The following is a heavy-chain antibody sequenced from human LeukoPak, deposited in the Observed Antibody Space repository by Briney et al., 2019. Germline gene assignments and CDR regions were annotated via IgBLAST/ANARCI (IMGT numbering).Heavy chain of an antibody. J-gene: IGHJ5*02. CDR1: SGSIRTSNSY. V-gene: IGHV4-39*06. D-gene: IGHD6-19*01. Sequence: SETLSLTCTVSSGSIRTSNSYWGWVRQPPGKALEWIGNIFYSGSTYYSPSPKSPVTISLDPSRNQSPLEPSSMTAADTAVYCCARVGVQWLVDNWFDTWGQGTLVTVSS. CDR2: IFYSGST. CDR3: ARVGVQWLVDNWFDT.